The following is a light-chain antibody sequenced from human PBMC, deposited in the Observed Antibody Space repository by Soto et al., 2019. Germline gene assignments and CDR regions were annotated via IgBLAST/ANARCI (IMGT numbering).Light chain of an antibody. Sequence: QSVLTQPPSVSGAPGHRVTISCTGSSSNIGAGNEISWYQQLPGTAPKLLIYGNNNRPSGVTDRFSGSKSGTSASLAITGLQAEDEADYYCQSFDSSLNAVVFGGGTKLTVL. V-gene: IGLV1-40*01. CDR3: QSFDSSLNAVV. CDR1: SSNIGAGNE. J-gene: IGLJ2*01. CDR2: GNN.